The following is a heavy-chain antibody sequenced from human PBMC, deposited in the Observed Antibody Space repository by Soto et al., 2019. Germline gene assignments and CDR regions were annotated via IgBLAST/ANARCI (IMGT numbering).Heavy chain of an antibody. CDR1: GGTFSSYT. CDR2: IIPILGIA. J-gene: IGHJ4*02. V-gene: IGHV1-69*04. D-gene: IGHD4-4*01. CDR3: ARDRSNNDY. Sequence: SVKVSCKASGGTFSSYTISWVRQAPGQGPEWMGRIIPILGIANYAQKFQGRVIMTRDTSTSTAYMELRSLGSDDTAVYYCARDRSNNDYWGQGTLVTVSS.